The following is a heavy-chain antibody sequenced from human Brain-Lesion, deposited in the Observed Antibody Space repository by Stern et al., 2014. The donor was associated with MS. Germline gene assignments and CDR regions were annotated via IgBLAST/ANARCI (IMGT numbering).Heavy chain of an antibody. Sequence: VQLVESGAEVKKPGASVKVSCKTSGYLFTGYYIHWVRQAPGQGLEWKAWLNPNTGGTKYAQKFQGRVPMSRDTSISTAYVELSSLTSDDTAVYYCARDQRGITIFGVVTDYYYLGXXXWGQGTTVTVSS. CDR2: LNPNTGGT. D-gene: IGHD3-3*01. V-gene: IGHV1-2*02. J-gene: IGHJ6*02. CDR3: ARDQRGITIFGVVTDYYYLGXXX. CDR1: GYLFTGYY.